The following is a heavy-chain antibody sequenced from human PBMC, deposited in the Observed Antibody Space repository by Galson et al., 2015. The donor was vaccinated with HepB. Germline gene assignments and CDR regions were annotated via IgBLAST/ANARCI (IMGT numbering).Heavy chain of an antibody. D-gene: IGHD6-19*01. CDR1: GYTLTELS. V-gene: IGHV1-24*01. CDR2: FDPEDGET. J-gene: IGHJ4*02. CDR3: ATYRYSSGWYHY. Sequence: VKVSCKVSGYTLTELSMHWVRQAPGKGLEWMGGFDPEDGETIYAQKFQGRVTMTEDTSTDTAYMELSSLRSEDTAVYYCATYRYSSGWYHYWGQGTLVTVSS.